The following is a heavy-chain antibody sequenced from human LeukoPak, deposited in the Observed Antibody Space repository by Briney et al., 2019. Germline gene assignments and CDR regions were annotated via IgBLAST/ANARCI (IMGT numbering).Heavy chain of an antibody. V-gene: IGHV1-69*13. CDR1: GYTFTSYA. J-gene: IGHJ4*02. Sequence: GASVKVSCKASGYTFTSYAMNWVRQAPGQGLEWMGGIIPIFGTANYAQKFQGRVTITADESTSTAYMELSSLRSEDTAVYYCARGEATVSWGQGTLVTVSS. CDR3: ARGEATVS. D-gene: IGHD4-17*01. CDR2: IIPIFGTA.